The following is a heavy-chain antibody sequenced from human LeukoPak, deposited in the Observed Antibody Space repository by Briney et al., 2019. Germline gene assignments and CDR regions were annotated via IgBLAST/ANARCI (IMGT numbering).Heavy chain of an antibody. CDR2: IYYSGST. V-gene: IGHV4-30-4*01. CDR3: ARCPSSTVTIDY. Sequence: PSQTLSLTCTVSGGSISSGDYYWSWIRQPPGKGLEWIGYIYYSGSTYYNPSLKSRVTISVDMSKNQFSLKLSSVTAADTAVYYCARCPSSTVTIDYWGQGTLVTVSS. CDR1: GGSISSGDYY. D-gene: IGHD4-17*01. J-gene: IGHJ4*02.